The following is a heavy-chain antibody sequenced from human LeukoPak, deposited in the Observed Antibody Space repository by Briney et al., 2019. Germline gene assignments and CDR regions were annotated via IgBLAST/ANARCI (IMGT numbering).Heavy chain of an antibody. CDR3: ARDQGSGFPLDY. Sequence: ASVKVSCKASGYTFTGYYMHWVRQAPGQGLEWMGRINPNSGGTNYAQKFQGRVTMTRDTSISTAYMELSRLRSDDTAVYYCARDQGSGFPLDYRGQGTLVTVSS. V-gene: IGHV1-2*06. CDR2: INPNSGGT. CDR1: GYTFTGYY. J-gene: IGHJ4*02. D-gene: IGHD6-19*01.